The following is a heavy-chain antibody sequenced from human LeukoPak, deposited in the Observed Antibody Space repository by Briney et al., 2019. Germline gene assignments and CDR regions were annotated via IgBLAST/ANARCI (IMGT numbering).Heavy chain of an antibody. CDR3: ARAPGWGYYYYGMDV. CDR2: IYHSGST. J-gene: IGHJ6*02. V-gene: IGHV4-30-2*01. Sequence: SETLSLTCTVSGGSISSGGYYWSWIRQPPGKGLEWIGYIYHSGSTYYNPSLKSRVTISVDRSKNQFSLKLSSVTAADTAVYYCARAPGWGYYYYGMDVWGQGTTVAVSS. CDR1: GGSISSGGYY. D-gene: IGHD1-26*01.